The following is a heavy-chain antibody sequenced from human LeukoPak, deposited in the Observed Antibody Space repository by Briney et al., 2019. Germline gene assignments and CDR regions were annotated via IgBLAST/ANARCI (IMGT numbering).Heavy chain of an antibody. CDR2: IYYSGST. Sequence: SETLSLTCTVSGGSISSYYWSWIRQPPGKGLEWIGYIYYSGSTNYNPSLKSRVTISVDTSKNQFSLKLSSVTAADTAVYYCARRYSSDGAFDIWGQGTMVTVSS. J-gene: IGHJ3*02. D-gene: IGHD6-19*01. V-gene: IGHV4-59*08. CDR3: ARRYSSDGAFDI. CDR1: GGSISSYY.